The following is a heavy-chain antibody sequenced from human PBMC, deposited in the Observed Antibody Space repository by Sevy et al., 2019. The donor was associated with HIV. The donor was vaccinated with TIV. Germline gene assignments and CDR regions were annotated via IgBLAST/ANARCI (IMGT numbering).Heavy chain of an antibody. J-gene: IGHJ5*01. D-gene: IGHD3-22*01. CDR1: GYTFTGYS. CDR2: INPNSGGT. CDR3: ARVWNSDYYDSSGPNWFDS. Sequence: ASVKVSCKASGYTFTGYSMHWVRQAPGQGLEWMGWINPNSGGTNYAQKFQGMVTMTRDTSISTAYMELSRLRSDDTAVYYCARVWNSDYYDSSGPNWFDSWGQGTLVTVSS. V-gene: IGHV1-2*02.